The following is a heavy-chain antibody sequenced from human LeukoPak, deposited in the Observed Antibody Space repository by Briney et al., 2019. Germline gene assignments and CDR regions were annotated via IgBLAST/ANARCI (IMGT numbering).Heavy chain of an antibody. CDR2: IYRGYT. V-gene: IGHV3-53*01. D-gene: IGHD6-19*01. CDR3: ARSGGYSSGWHFDY. J-gene: IGHJ4*02. CDR1: GFTVSSTN. Sequence: GGSLRLSCAASGFTVSSTNMSWVRQAPGKGLEWVSIIYRGYTYYADSVKGRFTISRDNSKNTLDLQMNSLRAEDTAVYYCARSGGYSSGWHFDYWGQGTLVTVSS.